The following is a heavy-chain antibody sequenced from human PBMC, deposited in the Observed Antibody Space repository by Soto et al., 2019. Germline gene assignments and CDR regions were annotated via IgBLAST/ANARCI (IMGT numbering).Heavy chain of an antibody. D-gene: IGHD4-17*01. Sequence: GGSLRLSCAASGFTFSSYSMNWVRQAPGKGLEWVSYISSSSSTIYYADSVKGRFTISRDNAKNSLYLQMNSLRAEDTAVYYCAKETFSMTTVTTGDFDYWGQGTLVTVSS. CDR2: ISSSSSTI. V-gene: IGHV3-48*01. J-gene: IGHJ4*02. CDR3: AKETFSMTTVTTGDFDY. CDR1: GFTFSSYS.